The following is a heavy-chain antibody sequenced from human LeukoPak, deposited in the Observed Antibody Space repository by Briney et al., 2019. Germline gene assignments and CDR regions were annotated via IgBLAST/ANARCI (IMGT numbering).Heavy chain of an antibody. V-gene: IGHV4-34*01. CDR1: GGSFSGYY. D-gene: IGHD2-2*01. Sequence: SETPSLTCAVCGGSFSGYYWSWIRQPPGKGLEWIGEINHSGSTNYNPSLKSRVTISVDTSKNQFSLKLSSVTAADTAVYYCARGRDGRVPAAIRGYYYYYMDVWGKGTTVTVSS. J-gene: IGHJ6*03. CDR2: INHSGST. CDR3: ARGRDGRVPAAIRGYYYYYMDV.